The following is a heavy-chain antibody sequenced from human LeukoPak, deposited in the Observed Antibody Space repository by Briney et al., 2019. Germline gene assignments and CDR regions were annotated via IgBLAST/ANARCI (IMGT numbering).Heavy chain of an antibody. V-gene: IGHV4-4*07. J-gene: IGHJ4*02. D-gene: IGHD4-23*01. CDR2: IYTSGST. CDR1: GGSISSYY. Sequence: AETLSLTCTVSGGSISSYYWSWIRQPAGKGLEWIGRIYTSGSTNYNPSLKSRVTMSVDTSKNQFSLKLNSVTAADTAVYYCARHPSMTTVVFDSWAQGTLVPVS. CDR3: ARHPSMTTVVFDS.